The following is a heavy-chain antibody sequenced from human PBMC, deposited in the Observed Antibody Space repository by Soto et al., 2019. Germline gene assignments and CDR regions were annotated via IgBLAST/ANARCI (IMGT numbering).Heavy chain of an antibody. CDR1: GFTFCSYA. CDR3: ARAWSFHDAFDI. D-gene: IGHD2-8*01. CDR2: ISYDGSNK. Sequence: GGSLRLSCAASGFTFCSYAMHWVRQAPGKGLEWVAVISYDGSNKYYADSVKGRFTISRDNSKNTLYLQMNSLRAEDTAVYYCARAWSFHDAFDIWGQGTMVTVSS. J-gene: IGHJ3*02. V-gene: IGHV3-30-3*01.